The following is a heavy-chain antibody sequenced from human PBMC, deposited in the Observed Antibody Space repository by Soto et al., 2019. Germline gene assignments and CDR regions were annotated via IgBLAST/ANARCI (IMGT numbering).Heavy chain of an antibody. V-gene: IGHV4-34*01. CDR2: INHSGST. CDR1: GGSFSGYY. CDR3: ARCEVVVVAATPYYFDY. D-gene: IGHD2-15*01. Sequence: PSETLSLTCAVYGGSFSGYYWSWIRQPPGKGLEWIGEINHSGSTNYNPSLKSRVTISVDTSKNQFSLKLSSVTAADTAVYYCARCEVVVVAATPYYFDYWCPGTLVPVFS. J-gene: IGHJ4*02.